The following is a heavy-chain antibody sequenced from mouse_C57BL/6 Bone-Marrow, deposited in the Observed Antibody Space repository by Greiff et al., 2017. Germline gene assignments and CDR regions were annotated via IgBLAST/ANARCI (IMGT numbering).Heavy chain of an antibody. CDR3: ARGSTTVVYWYFDV. CDR1: GFSLTSYA. J-gene: IGHJ1*03. Sequence: VKVEESGPGLVAPSQSLSITCTVSGFSLTSYAISWVRQPPGKGLEWLGVIWTGGGTNYNSALKSRLSISKDNSKSQVFLKMNSLQTDDTARYYCARGSTTVVYWYFDVWGTGTTVTVSS. D-gene: IGHD1-1*01. V-gene: IGHV2-9-1*01. CDR2: IWTGGGT.